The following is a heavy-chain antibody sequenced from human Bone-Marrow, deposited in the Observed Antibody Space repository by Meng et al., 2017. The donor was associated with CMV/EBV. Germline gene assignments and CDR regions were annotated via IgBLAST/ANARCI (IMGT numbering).Heavy chain of an antibody. CDR3: ASLLSWGYFDY. Sequence: CTVSGGCVSGGNYYWSWIRQPPGKGLEWIGYIYYSGSTNYNPSLKSRVTISVDTSKNQFSLKLSSVTAADTAVYYCASLLSWGYFDYWGQGTLVTVSS. D-gene: IGHD1-26*01. CDR1: GGCVSGGNYY. J-gene: IGHJ4*02. CDR2: IYYSGST. V-gene: IGHV4-61*01.